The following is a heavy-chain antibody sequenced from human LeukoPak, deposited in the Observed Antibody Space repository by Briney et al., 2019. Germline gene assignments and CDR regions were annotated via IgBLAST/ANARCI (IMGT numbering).Heavy chain of an antibody. Sequence: SETLSLTCAVYGGSFSGYYWSWIRQPPGKGLEWIGEINHSGSTNYNPSLKSRVTISVDTSKNQFSLKLSSVTAADTAVYYCARDLDVYPYNWFDPWGQGTLVTVSS. D-gene: IGHD5/OR15-5a*01. CDR3: ARDLDVYPYNWFDP. CDR1: GGSFSGYY. V-gene: IGHV4-34*01. CDR2: INHSGST. J-gene: IGHJ5*02.